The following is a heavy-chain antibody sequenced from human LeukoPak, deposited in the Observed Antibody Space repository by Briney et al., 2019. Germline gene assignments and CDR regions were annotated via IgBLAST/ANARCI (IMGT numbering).Heavy chain of an antibody. V-gene: IGHV1-69*05. J-gene: IGHJ4*02. D-gene: IGHD2-2*01. Sequence: ASVTVSCKASGGTFSSYAISWVRQAPGQGLEWMGGIIPIFGTANYAQKFQGRVTITTDESPSTAYMVPSSLRSEDTAVYYCARDVVPAAKGPFDYWGQGTLVTVSS. CDR2: IIPIFGTA. CDR3: ARDVVPAAKGPFDY. CDR1: GGTFSSYA.